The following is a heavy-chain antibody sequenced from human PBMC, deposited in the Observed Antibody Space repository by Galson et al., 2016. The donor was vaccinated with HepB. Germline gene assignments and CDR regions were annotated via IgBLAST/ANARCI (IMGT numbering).Heavy chain of an antibody. J-gene: IGHJ6*04. Sequence: LSLTCTVSGGSINSATFFWSWIRQPAGKELEWIGRIYSNGNTNYNPSLESRLTISIDTSNNQFSLKLNSVTAADAGVYYRARVRGGVTLDVWGKGTTVTVSS. CDR1: GGSINSATFF. V-gene: IGHV4-61*02. CDR3: ARVRGGVTLDV. D-gene: IGHD3-16*01. CDR2: IYSNGNT.